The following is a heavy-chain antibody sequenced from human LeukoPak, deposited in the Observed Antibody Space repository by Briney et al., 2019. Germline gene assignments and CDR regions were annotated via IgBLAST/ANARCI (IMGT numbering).Heavy chain of an antibody. CDR2: IYYSGST. V-gene: IGHV4-59*08. CDR3: ARQVGMYYSSGSRYYNNWFDP. D-gene: IGHD3-10*01. CDR1: GGSISSYY. J-gene: IGHJ5*02. Sequence: PSETLSLTCTVSGGSISSYYWSWIRQPPGRGLEWIGYIYYSGSTNYNPSLKSRVTISVDTSKHQFSLKLSSVTAADTAVYYCARQVGMYYSSGSRYYNNWFDPWGQGTLVTVSS.